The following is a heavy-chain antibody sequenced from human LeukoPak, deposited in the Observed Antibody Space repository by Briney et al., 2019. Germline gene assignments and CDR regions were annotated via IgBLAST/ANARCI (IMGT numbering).Heavy chain of an antibody. CDR1: GFTCSSYW. V-gene: IGHV3-74*01. Sequence: PGGSLRLSCAASGFTCSSYWMHWVRQAPGKGLVWVSRINSDGSSTTYADSVKGRFAISRDNAKNTLYLHMNSLRAEDTAVYYCARDGFRDGYADYWGQGTLVTVSS. D-gene: IGHD5-24*01. J-gene: IGHJ4*02. CDR3: ARDGFRDGYADY. CDR2: INSDGSST.